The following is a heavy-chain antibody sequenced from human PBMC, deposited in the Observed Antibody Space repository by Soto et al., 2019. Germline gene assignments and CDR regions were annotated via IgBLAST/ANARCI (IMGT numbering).Heavy chain of an antibody. CDR2: IYYSGST. V-gene: IGHV4-59*01. J-gene: IGHJ4*02. D-gene: IGHD6-13*01. CDR1: GGSISSYY. Sequence: SETLSLTYTVSGGSISSYYWSWIRQPPGKRLEWIGYIYYSGSTNYNPSLKSRVTISVDTSKNQFSLKLSSVTAADTAVYYCARGVGSSWPYFDYWGQGTLVTVSS. CDR3: ARGVGSSWPYFDY.